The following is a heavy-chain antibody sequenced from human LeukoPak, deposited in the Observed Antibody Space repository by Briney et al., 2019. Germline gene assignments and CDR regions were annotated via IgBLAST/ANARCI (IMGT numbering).Heavy chain of an antibody. CDR3: AREEGSDYVWGSYRQDYWYFDL. Sequence: GGSLRLSCAASGFTVSSNYMSWVRQAPGKGLEWVSVIYSGGSTYYADSLKGRFTISRDNSKNTLYLQMNSLRAEDTAVYHCAREEGSDYVWGSYRQDYWYFDLWGRGTLVTVSS. CDR2: IYSGGST. D-gene: IGHD3-16*02. J-gene: IGHJ2*01. CDR1: GFTVSSNY. V-gene: IGHV3-53*01.